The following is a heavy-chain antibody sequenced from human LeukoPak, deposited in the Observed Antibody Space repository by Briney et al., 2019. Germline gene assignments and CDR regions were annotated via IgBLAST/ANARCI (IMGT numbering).Heavy chain of an antibody. CDR1: GFTFSSYW. D-gene: IGHD1-1*01. CDR2: INHSGST. Sequence: GSLRLSCAASGFTFSSYWMSWVRQPPGKGLEWIGEINHSGSTNYNPSLKSRVTISVDTSKNQFSLKLSSVTAADTAVYYCARSMKTGTTYAFDIWGQGTMVTVSS. CDR3: ARSMKTGTTYAFDI. V-gene: IGHV4-34*08. J-gene: IGHJ3*02.